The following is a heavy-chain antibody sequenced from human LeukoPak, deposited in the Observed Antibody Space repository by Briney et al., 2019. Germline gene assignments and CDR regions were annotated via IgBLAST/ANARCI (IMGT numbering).Heavy chain of an antibody. J-gene: IGHJ4*02. D-gene: IGHD3-22*01. Sequence: GGSLRLSCAASGFSFDDYGTSWVRQAPGKGLEWVSGINWNGGSTGYADSVKGRFTISRDNAKNSLYLQMNSLRAEDTALYYCARDPTYYYDSSGYYLDYWGQGTLVTVSS. V-gene: IGHV3-20*04. CDR3: ARDPTYYYDSSGYYLDY. CDR1: GFSFDDYG. CDR2: INWNGGST.